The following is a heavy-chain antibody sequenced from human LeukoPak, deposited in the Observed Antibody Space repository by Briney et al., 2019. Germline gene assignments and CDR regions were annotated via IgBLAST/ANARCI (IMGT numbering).Heavy chain of an antibody. CDR3: ARAVLMVYAPLDV. Sequence: QTGGSLRLSCAASGFTFSNYWMHWVRQAPGKGLEYFSRINSDGSSTNYADSVKGRFTISRDNAKNTLYLHMNSLRVEDTAVYYCARAVLMVYAPLDVWGKGTTVTVSS. V-gene: IGHV3-74*01. D-gene: IGHD2-8*01. CDR2: INSDGSST. CDR1: GFTFSNYW. J-gene: IGHJ6*04.